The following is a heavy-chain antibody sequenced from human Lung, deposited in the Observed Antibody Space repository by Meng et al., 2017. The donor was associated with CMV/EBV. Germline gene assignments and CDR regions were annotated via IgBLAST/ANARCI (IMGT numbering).Heavy chain of an antibody. CDR2: IIPVFGTP. V-gene: IGHV1-69*13. J-gene: IGHJ6*02. Sequence: SVKVSCXVYGGTFSSNPISWVRQAPGQGLEWMGGIIPVFGTPNYGQKFQGRVTITSDESTSTAYMELSSLRSNDTAIYYCARERQGFGYYYGMDVWGQGTAVTVSS. D-gene: IGHD3-3*01. CDR3: ARERQGFGYYYGMDV. CDR1: GGTFSSNP.